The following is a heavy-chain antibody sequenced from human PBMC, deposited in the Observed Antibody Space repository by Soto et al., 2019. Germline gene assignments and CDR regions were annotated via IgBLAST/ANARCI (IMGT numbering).Heavy chain of an antibody. CDR2: ISYDGSNK. J-gene: IGHJ3*02. CDR1: GFTFSSYG. V-gene: IGHV3-30*18. Sequence: QVQLVESGGGVVQPGRSLRLSCAASGFTFSSYGMHWVRQAPGKGLEWVAVISYDGSNKYYADSVKGRFTISRDNSKNTLYLQMNSLRAEDTAVYYCAKDRATAGAAFDIWGQGTMVTVSS. CDR3: AKDRATAGAAFDI. D-gene: IGHD5-12*01.